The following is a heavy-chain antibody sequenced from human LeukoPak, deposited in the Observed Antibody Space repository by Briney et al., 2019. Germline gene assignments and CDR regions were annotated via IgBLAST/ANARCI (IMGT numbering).Heavy chain of an antibody. D-gene: IGHD3-22*01. CDR1: GFTFNSFG. CDR3: RAATRYLDYYYDY. J-gene: IGHJ4*02. CDR2: ISFDGSNK. Sequence: GRSLRLSCAASGFTFNSFGMHWVRQAPGKGLEWVAVISFDGSNKYYADSVKGRFTISRDNSKDTLYLQMGSLTIEDTAVYYCRAATRYLDYYYDYWGQGTLVTVSS. V-gene: IGHV3-30*03.